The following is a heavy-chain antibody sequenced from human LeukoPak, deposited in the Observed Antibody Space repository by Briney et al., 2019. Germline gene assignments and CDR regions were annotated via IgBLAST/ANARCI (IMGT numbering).Heavy chain of an antibody. CDR2: IYYSGST. V-gene: IGHV4-59*01. D-gene: IGHD6-19*01. Sequence: SETLSLTCTVSGGSISSYYWSWIRQPPGKGLEWIGYIYYSGSTNYNPSLKSRATISVDTSKNQFSLKLSSVTAADTAVYYCARGSSGFNGGAFDIWGQGTMVTVSS. J-gene: IGHJ3*02. CDR3: ARGSSGFNGGAFDI. CDR1: GGSISSYY.